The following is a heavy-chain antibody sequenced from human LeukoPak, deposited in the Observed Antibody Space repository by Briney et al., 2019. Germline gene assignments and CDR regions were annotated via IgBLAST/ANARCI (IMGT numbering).Heavy chain of an antibody. J-gene: IGHJ5*02. D-gene: IGHD4-17*01. V-gene: IGHV4-4*02. CDR1: GGSISSSNW. CDR2: IYHSGST. CDR3: ARERGDDYGDYAWFDP. Sequence: SGTLSLTCAVSGGSISSSNWWSLVRQPPGKVLEWIGEIYHSGSTNYNPSLKSRVTISIDKSKNQFSLKLSSVTAADTAVYYCARERGDDYGDYAWFDPWGQGTLVTVSS.